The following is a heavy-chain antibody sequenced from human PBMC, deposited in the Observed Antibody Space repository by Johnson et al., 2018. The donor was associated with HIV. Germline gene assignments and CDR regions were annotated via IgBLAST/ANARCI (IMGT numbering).Heavy chain of an antibody. V-gene: IGHV3-11*04. CDR3: ARAPEVRGIDAFDI. CDR1: GFTFSDYY. D-gene: IGHD3-10*01. J-gene: IGHJ3*02. CDR2: ITSSGGTV. Sequence: QVQLVESGGGLVNPGGSLRLSCAASGFTFSDYYMSWIRQAPGKGLEWVSYITSSGGTVYYANSVKGRFTISRDNAKNSLYLQMNILTAEDTAVYYCARAPEVRGIDAFDIWCQGTMVTVS.